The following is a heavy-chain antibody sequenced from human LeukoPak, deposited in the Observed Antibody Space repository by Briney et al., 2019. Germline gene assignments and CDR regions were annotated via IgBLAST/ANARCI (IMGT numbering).Heavy chain of an antibody. V-gene: IGHV3-49*04. J-gene: IGHJ4*02. CDR2: IRSKTYGGTT. CDR3: SRNLYYSGSGSYYSDY. Sequence: SLXLSCTTSGFTFGDYGMSWVRQAPGKGLEWVGLIRSKTYGGTTEYAASVKGRFTISRDDSKTIAYLQMNSLKTEDTAVYYCSRNLYYSGSGSYYSDYWGQGTLVTVSS. D-gene: IGHD3-10*01. CDR1: GFTFGDYG.